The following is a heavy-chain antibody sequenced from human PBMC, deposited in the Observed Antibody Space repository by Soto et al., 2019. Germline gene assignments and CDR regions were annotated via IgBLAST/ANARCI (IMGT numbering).Heavy chain of an antibody. CDR3: AKGVPAATRYLQH. D-gene: IGHD2-2*01. V-gene: IGHV3-74*01. Sequence: VQLVESGGGLVQPGGSLRLSCAASGFSFSSYWMHWVRHAPGKGLVWVSRINSDGSSATYADSVKGRFTISRDNAKNRLYLHMNSLTHEDTAVYYCAKGVPAATRYLQHWGQGTLVTVSS. J-gene: IGHJ1*01. CDR1: GFSFSSYW. CDR2: INSDGSSA.